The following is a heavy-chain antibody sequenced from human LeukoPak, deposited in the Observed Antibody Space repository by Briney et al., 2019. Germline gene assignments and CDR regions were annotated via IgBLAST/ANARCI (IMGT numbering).Heavy chain of an antibody. CDR1: GGSISSSNW. CDR3: AGYCSSTSCPSEDY. D-gene: IGHD2-2*01. Sequence: SETLSLTCAVSGGSISSSNWWSWVRQPPGKGLEWIGEIYHSGSTNYNPSLKSRVTISVDKSKNQFSPKLSSVTAADTAVYYCAGYCSSTSCPSEDYWGQGTLVTVSS. V-gene: IGHV4-4*02. CDR2: IYHSGST. J-gene: IGHJ4*02.